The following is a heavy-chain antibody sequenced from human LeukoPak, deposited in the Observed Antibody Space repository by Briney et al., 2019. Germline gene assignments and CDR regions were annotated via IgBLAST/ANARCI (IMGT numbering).Heavy chain of an antibody. CDR3: ARGYDFWSGHSSLFDY. V-gene: IGHV1-8*03. CDR2: MNPNSGNT. CDR1: GYTFSNYE. J-gene: IGHJ4*02. Sequence: ASVKVSCNASGYTFSNYEINWVRQATGQGLEWMGWMNPNSGNTGYAQKFQGRVTITRDTSISTAYMELSSLRSEDTAVYYCARGYDFWSGHSSLFDYWGQGTLVTVSS. D-gene: IGHD3-3*01.